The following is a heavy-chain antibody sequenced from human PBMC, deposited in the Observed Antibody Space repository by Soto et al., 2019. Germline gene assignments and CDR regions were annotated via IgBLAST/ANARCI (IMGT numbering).Heavy chain of an antibody. CDR1: GGSISSAAYY. D-gene: IGHD2-2*02. V-gene: IGHV4-31*03. CDR2: ISHSGST. J-gene: IGHJ4*02. CDR3: AREYTYGSNFFDC. Sequence: QVQLQESGPGLVKTSQTLSLTCTVSGGSISSAAYYWSWIRQHPGKGLEWIGYISHSGSTYYNPSLKSRVIISVDTSKNQFSLSLTSVTAADTALYYCAREYTYGSNFFDCWGQGALVTVSS.